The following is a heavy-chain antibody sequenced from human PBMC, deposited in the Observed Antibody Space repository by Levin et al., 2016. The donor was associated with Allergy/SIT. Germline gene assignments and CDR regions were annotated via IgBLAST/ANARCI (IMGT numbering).Heavy chain of an antibody. Sequence: GESLKISCKGSGYSFTSYWIGWVRQMPGKGLEWMGIIYPGDSDTRYSPSFQGQVTISADKSISTAYLQWSSLKASDTAMYYCARSKSGYYTNDAFDIWGQGTMVTVSS. CDR1: GYSFTSYW. D-gene: IGHD3-3*01. J-gene: IGHJ3*02. V-gene: IGHV5-51*01. CDR3: ARSKSGYYTNDAFDI. CDR2: IYPGDSDT.